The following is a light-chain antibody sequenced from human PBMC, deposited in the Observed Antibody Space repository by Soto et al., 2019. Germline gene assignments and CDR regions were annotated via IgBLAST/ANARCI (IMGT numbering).Light chain of an antibody. Sequence: QSALTQPASVSGSHGQSITISCTGTSSDVGSYNLVSWYQQHPGKAPKLMIYEGSKRPSGVSNRFSGSKSGNTASLTISGLQAEDEADYCCCSYAGSSTFVVFGGGTKVTVL. V-gene: IGLV2-23*01. CDR2: EGS. CDR1: SSDVGSYNL. J-gene: IGLJ2*01. CDR3: CSYAGSSTFVV.